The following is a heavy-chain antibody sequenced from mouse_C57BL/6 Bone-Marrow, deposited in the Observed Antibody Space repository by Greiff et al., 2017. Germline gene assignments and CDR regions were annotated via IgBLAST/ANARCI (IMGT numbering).Heavy chain of an antibody. CDR3: ALYGSSYNYFDY. CDR2: IYPGDGDT. CDR1: GYAFSSSW. V-gene: IGHV1-82*01. Sequence: VQLQQSGPELVKPGASVKISCKASGYAFSSSWMNWVKQRPGKGLEWIGRIYPGDGDTNYNGKFKGKATLTADKSSSTAYMQLSSLTSEDSAVYCCALYGSSYNYFDYWGQGTTLTVSS. D-gene: IGHD1-1*01. J-gene: IGHJ2*01.